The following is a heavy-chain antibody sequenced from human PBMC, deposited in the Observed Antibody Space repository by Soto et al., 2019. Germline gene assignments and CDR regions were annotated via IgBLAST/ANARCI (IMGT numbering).Heavy chain of an antibody. J-gene: IGHJ4*02. CDR1: GGSISSYY. CDR2: IYYSGST. Sequence: SETLSLTCTVSGGSISSYYWSWIRQPPGKGLEWIGYIYYSGSTNYNPSLKSRVTISVDTSKNQFSLKLSSVTAADTAVYYCARVWAGGTYYFDYWGQGTLVTVSS. D-gene: IGHD3-16*01. CDR3: ARVWAGGTYYFDY. V-gene: IGHV4-59*01.